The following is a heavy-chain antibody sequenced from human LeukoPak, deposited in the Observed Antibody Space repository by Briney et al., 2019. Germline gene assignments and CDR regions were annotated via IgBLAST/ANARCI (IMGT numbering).Heavy chain of an antibody. CDR3: ANEYCSGGSCYPYYFDY. CDR1: GFTVSSNY. J-gene: IGHJ4*02. V-gene: IGHV3-66*01. Sequence: GGSLRLSCAASGFTVSSNYVIWVRQAPRKGLEWVSILYSGGTTYYADSVRGRFIISRDISQNTVYLQMNSLRAEDTAVYYCANEYCSGGSCYPYYFDYWGQGTLVTVSS. CDR2: LYSGGTT. D-gene: IGHD2-15*01.